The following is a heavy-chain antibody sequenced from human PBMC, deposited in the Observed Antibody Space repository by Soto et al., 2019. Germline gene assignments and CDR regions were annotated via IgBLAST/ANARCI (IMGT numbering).Heavy chain of an antibody. CDR1: GFTFSDYS. J-gene: IGHJ4*02. V-gene: IGHV3-23*01. D-gene: IGHD2-15*01. CDR2: ISAGGGSS. Sequence: GGSLRLSCAPSGFTFSDYSMNWVRQAPGKGLEWVSEISAGGGSSYYADSVKGRFTISRDNSKNTLYLQLDSLRAEDTAVYYCAKRIYGDSWGQGTLVTVSS. CDR3: AKRIYGDS.